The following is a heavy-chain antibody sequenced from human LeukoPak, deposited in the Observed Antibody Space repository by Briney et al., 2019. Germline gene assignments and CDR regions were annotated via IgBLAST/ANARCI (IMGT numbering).Heavy chain of an antibody. Sequence: PGGSLRLSCAASGFTFSSYSMNWVRQAPGKGLEWVSSISSSSSYIYYADSVKGRFTISRDNAKNSLYLQMNSLRAEDTAVYYCARDGGWYSQSIDYWGQGTLVTVSS. CDR3: ARDGGWYSQSIDY. CDR2: ISSSSSYI. J-gene: IGHJ4*02. V-gene: IGHV3-21*01. D-gene: IGHD6-19*01. CDR1: GFTFSSYS.